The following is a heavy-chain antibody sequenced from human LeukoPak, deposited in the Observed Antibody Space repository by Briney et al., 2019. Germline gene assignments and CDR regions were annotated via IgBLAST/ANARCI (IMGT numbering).Heavy chain of an antibody. V-gene: IGHV1-46*01. Sequence: GASVKVSCKASGYTFTSYYLYWVRQAPGQGLEWMEVINPSGGSTTSAQKFQDRVTMTRDTSTSTVHMELRSLRSEDTAVYYCARGPGPADDGGGYCFDYWGQGTLVTVSS. CDR2: INPSGGST. D-gene: IGHD3-22*01. J-gene: IGHJ4*02. CDR3: ARGPGPADDGGGYCFDY. CDR1: GYTFTSYY.